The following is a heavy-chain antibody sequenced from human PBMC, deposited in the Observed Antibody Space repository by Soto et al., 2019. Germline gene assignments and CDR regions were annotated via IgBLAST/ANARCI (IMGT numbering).Heavy chain of an antibody. CDR2: ISYDGSNK. J-gene: IGHJ6*02. CDR1: GFTFSSYG. Sequence: GGSLRLSCAASGFTFSSYGMHWVRQAPGRGLEWVAVISYDGSNKYYADSVKGRFTTSRDNSKNTLYLQMNRLRAEDTAVYYCAKDSECSSTSCYTELPYYYYGMDVWGQGTTVTVSS. CDR3: AKDSECSSTSCYTELPYYYYGMDV. V-gene: IGHV3-30*18. D-gene: IGHD2-2*02.